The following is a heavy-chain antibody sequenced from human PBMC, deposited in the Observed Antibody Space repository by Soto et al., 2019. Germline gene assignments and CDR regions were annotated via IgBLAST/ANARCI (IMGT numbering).Heavy chain of an antibody. Sequence: QVQLQESGPGLVKPSGTLCLTCAVSSGSITSSNWWSWVRQPPGKGLEWIGEVSHSGSTNYIPSLKSRVTISVDKSSNQFSLRLSSVTAADTAVYYCARNRYGGYDFDYWGQGTLVTVSS. V-gene: IGHV4-4*02. CDR3: ARNRYGGYDFDY. CDR1: SGSITSSNW. CDR2: VSHSGST. J-gene: IGHJ4*02. D-gene: IGHD5-12*01.